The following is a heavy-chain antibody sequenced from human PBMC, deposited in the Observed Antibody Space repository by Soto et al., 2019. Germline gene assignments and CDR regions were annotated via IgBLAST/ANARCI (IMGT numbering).Heavy chain of an antibody. CDR2: TSYDGSHK. D-gene: IGHD2-21*02. CDR3: AKETLPYCGGDCYSGGMDV. CDR1: GFTFRSYG. V-gene: IGHV3-30*18. Sequence: QVQLAESGGGVVQPGRSLRLSCAASGFTFRSYGMHWVRQAPGKGLEWVAVTSYDGSHKYYADSVKGRSTISRDNSKNKLHLQMNSLTLEDAAVYYCAKETLPYCGGDCYSGGMDVWGQGTTVTVSS. J-gene: IGHJ6*02.